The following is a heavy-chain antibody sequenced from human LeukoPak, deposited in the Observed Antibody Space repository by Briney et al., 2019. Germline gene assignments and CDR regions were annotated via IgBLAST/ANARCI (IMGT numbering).Heavy chain of an antibody. V-gene: IGHV4-59*01. Sequence: PSETLSLTCTVSGGSITSYYWSWIRQPPGKGLEWIGYIDYSGSTNYNPSLKSRVTISVDTSKNQFSLKLSSVTAADTAVYYCARAPGVPRFDYWGQGTLVTVSS. CDR3: ARAPGVPRFDY. J-gene: IGHJ4*02. D-gene: IGHD7-27*01. CDR2: IDYSGST. CDR1: GGSITSYY.